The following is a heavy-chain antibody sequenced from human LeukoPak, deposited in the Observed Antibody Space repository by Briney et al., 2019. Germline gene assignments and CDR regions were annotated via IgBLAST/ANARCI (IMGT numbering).Heavy chain of an antibody. CDR2: IKKDGSEE. J-gene: IGHJ3*01. V-gene: IGHV3-7*01. CDR3: ARSNPNRNALDL. CDR1: GFTLNSYL. D-gene: IGHD1-14*01. Sequence: GGSLILSCAASGFTLNSYLMSWVRQAPGRGLEWVANIKKDGSEESYLDSVKGRFTVSRDNAKNSLLLQMNSLRGEDTAVYYCARSNPNRNALDLWGQGTMVTISS.